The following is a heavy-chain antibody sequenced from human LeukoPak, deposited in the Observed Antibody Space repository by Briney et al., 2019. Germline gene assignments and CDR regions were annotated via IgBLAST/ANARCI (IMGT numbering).Heavy chain of an antibody. CDR1: GGSISSGSYY. J-gene: IGHJ5*02. CDR2: IYTSGST. CDR3: ARDPAYYYGSGGYFT. Sequence: SQTLSLTCTVSGGSISSGSYYWSWIRQPAGKGLEWIGRIYTSGSTNYNPSLKSRVTISVDTSKNQFSLKLSSVTAADTAVYYCARDPAYYYGSGGYFTWGQGTLVTVSS. V-gene: IGHV4-61*02. D-gene: IGHD3-10*01.